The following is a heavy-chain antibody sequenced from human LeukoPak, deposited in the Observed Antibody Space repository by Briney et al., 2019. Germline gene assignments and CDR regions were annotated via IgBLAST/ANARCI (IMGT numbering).Heavy chain of an antibody. J-gene: IGHJ4*02. CDR2: ISYDGSNK. CDR1: GFTFSSYA. V-gene: IGHV3-30-3*01. Sequence: GGSLRLSCAASGFTFSSYAMHWVRQAPGKGLEWVAVISYDGSNKYYADSVKGRFIISRDNSKNTLYLQMNSLRAEDTAVYYCARDPYEQYYFDYWGQGTLVTVSS. D-gene: IGHD3-22*01. CDR3: ARDPYEQYYFDY.